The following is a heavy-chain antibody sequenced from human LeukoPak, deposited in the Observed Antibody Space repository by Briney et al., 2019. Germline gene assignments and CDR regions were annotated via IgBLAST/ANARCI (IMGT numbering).Heavy chain of an antibody. J-gene: IGHJ4*02. CDR1: GYNFTSYW. D-gene: IGHD6-19*01. CDR3: ARHTHSSGWSNYFDY. Sequence: GESLKISCKGSGYNFTSYWIGWVRQMPGKGLEWMGIIYPGDSDTRYSLSFQGQVTIEADKSISTAYLQWSSLKASDTAMYYCARHTHSSGWSNYFDYWGQGTLVTVSS. CDR2: IYPGDSDT. V-gene: IGHV5-51*01.